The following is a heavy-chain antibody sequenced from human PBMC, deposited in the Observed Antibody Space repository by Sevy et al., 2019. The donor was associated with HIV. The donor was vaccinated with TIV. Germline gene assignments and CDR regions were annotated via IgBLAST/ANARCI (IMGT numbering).Heavy chain of an antibody. Sequence: GESLKISCAASGFTFSAYVMNWVRQGPGKGLEWVSSISSSGRYIYYADSVQGRFTISRGNAEDSLYLQMNNLRAEDTAVYYCARDALSGTSAYWGQGTLVTVSS. CDR2: ISSSGRYI. D-gene: IGHD1-7*01. V-gene: IGHV3-21*01. CDR3: ARDALSGTSAY. J-gene: IGHJ4*02. CDR1: GFTFSAYV.